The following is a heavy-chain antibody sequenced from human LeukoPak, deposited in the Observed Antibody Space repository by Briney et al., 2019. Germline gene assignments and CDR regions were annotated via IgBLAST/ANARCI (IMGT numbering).Heavy chain of an antibody. CDR2: FDPEDGET. V-gene: IGHV1-24*01. D-gene: IGHD2-2*03. J-gene: IGHJ6*03. CDR1: GYTLTELS. Sequence: ASVKVSCKVSGYTLTELSMHWVRQAPGRGLEWMGGFDPEDGETIYAQKFQGRVTMTEDTSTDTAYMELSSLRSEDTAVYYCATEPIRLMDNYYYYMDVWGKGTTVTVSS. CDR3: ATEPIRLMDNYYYYMDV.